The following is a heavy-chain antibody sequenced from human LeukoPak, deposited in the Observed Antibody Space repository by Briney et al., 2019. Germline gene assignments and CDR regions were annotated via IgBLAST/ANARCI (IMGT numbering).Heavy chain of an antibody. CDR1: GYTFTGYY. Sequence: ASVKVSCKASGYTFTGYYIHWVRQAPGQGLEWMGWINPNSGVTHYPQKFQGRVTMTRDTSIRTAYMEVSSLRSDDTAVYYCARGQQWLEAFDYWGLGTLVTVSS. J-gene: IGHJ4*02. CDR2: INPNSGVT. D-gene: IGHD6-19*01. CDR3: ARGQQWLEAFDY. V-gene: IGHV1-2*02.